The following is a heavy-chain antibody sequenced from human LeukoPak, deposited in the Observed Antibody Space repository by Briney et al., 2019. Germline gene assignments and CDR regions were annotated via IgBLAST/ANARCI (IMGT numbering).Heavy chain of an antibody. J-gene: IGHJ4*02. CDR2: IYYSGST. CDR1: DVTFRGYY. Sequence: PSETLSLTCALSDVTFRGYYWGWIRQPPGKGLEWIVSIYYSGSTYYNPSLKSRVTISVDTSKNHFSLKLDSMTAADTAVYYCSRHSSSHTVPFYCWGQGALVTVSS. CDR3: SRHSSSHTVPFYC. V-gene: IGHV4-39*01. D-gene: IGHD2-15*01.